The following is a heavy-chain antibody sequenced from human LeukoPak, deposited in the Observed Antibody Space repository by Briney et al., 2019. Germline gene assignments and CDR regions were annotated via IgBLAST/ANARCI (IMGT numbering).Heavy chain of an antibody. Sequence: GGSLRLSCAGSGFTFNTYTMNWVRQAPGKGLEWISSIGRTSVDKYYAASVRGRFTISRDNSKNSLYVEMSSLRAEDTAVYYCVGGDSRELWGQGTLVTVSS. CDR2: IGRTSVDK. CDR1: GFTFNTYT. D-gene: IGHD3-22*01. J-gene: IGHJ4*02. V-gene: IGHV3-21*01. CDR3: VGGDSREL.